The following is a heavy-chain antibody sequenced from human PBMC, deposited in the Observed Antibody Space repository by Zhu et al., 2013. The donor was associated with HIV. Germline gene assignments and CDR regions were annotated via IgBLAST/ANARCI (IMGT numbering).Heavy chain of an antibody. Sequence: QVQLQESGPGLVKPSETLSLTCTVSGYSISSGYYWGWIRQPPGKGLEWIGSIHHSGITYYNASLKSRVTISVDTSKNQFSLKLSSVTAADTAVYYCARYSDGWNYFDHWGQGTLVTVSS. D-gene: IGHD2-2*03. CDR3: ARYSDGWNYFDH. V-gene: IGHV4-38-2*02. J-gene: IGHJ4*02. CDR1: GYSISSGYY. CDR2: IHHSGIT.